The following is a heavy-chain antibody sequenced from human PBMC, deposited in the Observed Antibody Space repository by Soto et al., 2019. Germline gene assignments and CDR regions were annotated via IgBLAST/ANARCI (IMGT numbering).Heavy chain of an antibody. CDR3: ARDRYDFWSGYYFGLSGGYYYYGMDV. CDR1: GFTFSSYW. CDR2: INSDGSST. Sequence: GGSLRLSCAASGFTFSSYWMHWVRQAPGKGLVWVSRINSDGSSTSYADSVKGRFTISRDNAKNTLYLQMNSLRAEDTAVYYCARDRYDFWSGYYFGLSGGYYYYGMDVWGQGTTVTVSS. D-gene: IGHD3-3*01. J-gene: IGHJ6*02. V-gene: IGHV3-74*01.